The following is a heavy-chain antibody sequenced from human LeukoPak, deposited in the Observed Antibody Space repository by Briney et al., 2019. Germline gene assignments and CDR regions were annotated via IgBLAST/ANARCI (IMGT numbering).Heavy chain of an antibody. CDR2: IIPIFGTA. D-gene: IGHD6-6*01. Sequence: SVKVSCKASGYTFPSYFMHWVRQAPGQGLEWMGGIIPIFGTANYAQKFQGRVTITADESTSTAYMELSSLRSEDTAVYYCARDSIAAPIMGFGYWGQGTLVTVSS. J-gene: IGHJ4*02. V-gene: IGHV1-69*13. CDR1: GYTFPSYF. CDR3: ARDSIAAPIMGFGY.